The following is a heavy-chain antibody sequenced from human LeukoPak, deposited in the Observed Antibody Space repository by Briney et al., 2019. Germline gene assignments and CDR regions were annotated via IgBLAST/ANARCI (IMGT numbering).Heavy chain of an antibody. CDR2: ISGSGGST. D-gene: IGHD2-21*02. CDR3: AKENCGGDCYPPVSAFDI. Sequence: GGSLRLSCAASGFTFSSYAMSWVRQAPGKGLEWVSAISGSGGSTYYADSVKGRFTISRDNSKNTLYLQMNSLRAEDTAVYYCAKENCGGDCYPPVSAFDIWGQGTMVTVSS. V-gene: IGHV3-23*01. CDR1: GFTFSSYA. J-gene: IGHJ3*02.